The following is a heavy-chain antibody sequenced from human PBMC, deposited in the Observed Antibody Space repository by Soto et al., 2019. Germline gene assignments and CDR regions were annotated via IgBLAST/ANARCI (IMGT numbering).Heavy chain of an antibody. CDR1: GYTFTSYG. V-gene: IGHV1-18*01. CDR2: ISAYNGNT. J-gene: IGHJ6*03. CDR3: ARPIVYCSGGSCYSDYYYYMDV. Sequence: QVQLVQSGAEVKKPGASVKVSCKASGYTFTSYGISWVRQAPGQGLEWMGWISAYNGNTKYAQKPQGRVTITTDTSTSTAYMELRSLRSDDTAVYYCARPIVYCSGGSCYSDYYYYMDVWGKGTTVTVSS. D-gene: IGHD2-15*01.